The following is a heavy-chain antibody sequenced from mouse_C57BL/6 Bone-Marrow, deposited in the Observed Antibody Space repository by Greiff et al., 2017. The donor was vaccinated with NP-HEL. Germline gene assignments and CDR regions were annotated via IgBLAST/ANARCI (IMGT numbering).Heavy chain of an antibody. J-gene: IGHJ2*01. Sequence: VQLQQSGPELVKPGASVKISCKASGYAFSSSWMNWVKQRPGKGLEWIGRIYPGDGDTNYNGKFKGQAKLTEDKSSSTAYMQLSSLTSEDSAVYFCARSPDYYGSSYGDYFDYWGQGTTLTVSS. CDR1: GYAFSSSW. V-gene: IGHV1-82*01. CDR2: IYPGDGDT. D-gene: IGHD1-1*01. CDR3: ARSPDYYGSSYGDYFDY.